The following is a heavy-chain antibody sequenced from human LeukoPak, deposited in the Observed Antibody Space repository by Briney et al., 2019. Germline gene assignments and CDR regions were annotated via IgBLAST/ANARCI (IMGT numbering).Heavy chain of an antibody. D-gene: IGHD4-17*01. CDR2: INSDGSST. CDR1: GFTFSSYW. CDR3: ARWGGATVTTGYYYYMDV. J-gene: IGHJ6*03. Sequence: GGSLRLSCAASGFTFSSYWMHWVRQAPGKGLVWVSRINSDGSSTSYADSVKGRFTISRDNAKNTLYLQMNSLRAEDTAVYYCARWGGATVTTGYYYYMDVWGKGTTVTVSS. V-gene: IGHV3-74*01.